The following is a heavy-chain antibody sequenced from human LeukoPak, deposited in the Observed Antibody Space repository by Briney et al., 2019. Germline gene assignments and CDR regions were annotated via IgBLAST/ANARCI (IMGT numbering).Heavy chain of an antibody. J-gene: IGHJ5*02. D-gene: IGHD3-22*01. CDR2: ILYGGSNK. CDR3: AREAIVVERWFDP. V-gene: IGHV3-30-3*01. Sequence: GGSLRLSCAASGVTFSRYAMHWVRQPPGKGLEWVGVILYGGSNKYYADSVKGRFTISRDNSKNTVYLQMNSPRAEDTALYYCAREAIVVERWFDPWGQGTLVTVSS. CDR1: GVTFSRYA.